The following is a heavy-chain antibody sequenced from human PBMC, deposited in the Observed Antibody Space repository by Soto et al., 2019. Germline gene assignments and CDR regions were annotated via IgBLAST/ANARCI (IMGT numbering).Heavy chain of an antibody. CDR2: IYYSGST. J-gene: IGHJ5*02. V-gene: IGHV4-39*01. CDR3: ARHDIVVVPAAITNWFDP. CDR1: GGSISSSSYY. D-gene: IGHD2-2*01. Sequence: PSETLSLTCTVSGGSISSSSYYWGWIRQPPGKGLEWIGSIYYSGSTYYNPSLKSRVTISVDTSKNQFSLKLSSVTAADTAVYYCARHDIVVVPAAITNWFDPWGQGTLVTVSS.